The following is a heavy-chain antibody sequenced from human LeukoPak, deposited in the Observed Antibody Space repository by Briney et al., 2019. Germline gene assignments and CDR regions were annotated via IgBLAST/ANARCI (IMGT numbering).Heavy chain of an antibody. CDR2: ISSGSSTI. Sequence: GGSLRLSCAASGFTFSSYSMNWVRQAPGKGLEWISYISSGSSTIYYADSVKGRFTISRDNAKNSLYLQMSSLRVEDTAVYYCAKSGYNYDSDAYAFIDYWGQGTLVTVSS. V-gene: IGHV3-48*01. CDR1: GFTFSSYS. D-gene: IGHD3-22*01. J-gene: IGHJ4*02. CDR3: AKSGYNYDSDAYAFIDY.